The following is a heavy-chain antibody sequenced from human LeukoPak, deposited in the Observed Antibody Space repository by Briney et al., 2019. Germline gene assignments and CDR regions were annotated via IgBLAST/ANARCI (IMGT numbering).Heavy chain of an antibody. CDR1: GFTFSSNY. D-gene: IGHD3-16*01. CDR2: IYSCGST. CDR3: AKGFRITDS. V-gene: IGHV3-53*01. J-gene: IGHJ4*02. Sequence: GGSLRLSCAASGFTFSSNYMNWVRQAPGKGLEWVSVIYSCGSTYYADSVKGRFTISKANSKNKLYLLMNSLRAEDTAVYYCAKGFRITDSWGQGTLVTVSS.